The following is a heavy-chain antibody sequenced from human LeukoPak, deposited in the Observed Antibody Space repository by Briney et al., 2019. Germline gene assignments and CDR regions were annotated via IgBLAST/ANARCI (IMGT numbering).Heavy chain of an antibody. CDR3: ARQVVPAANDY. J-gene: IGHJ4*02. Sequence: SVKVSCKASGYTFTSYTISWVRQAPGQGLEWMGRIIPILGIANYAQKFQGRVTITADKSTSTAYMELSSLRSEDTAVYYCARQVVPAANDYWGQGTLVTVSS. CDR2: IIPILGIA. V-gene: IGHV1-69*02. D-gene: IGHD2-2*01. CDR1: GYTFTSYT.